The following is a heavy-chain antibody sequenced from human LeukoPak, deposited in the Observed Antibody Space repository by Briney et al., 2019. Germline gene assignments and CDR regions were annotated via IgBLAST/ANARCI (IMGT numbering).Heavy chain of an antibody. J-gene: IGHJ4*02. V-gene: IGHV4-31*03. CDR3: ARVRPKAGYYFDY. CDR2: IYYSGST. D-gene: IGHD6-19*01. CDR1: GGSISSGGYY. Sequence: SETPSLTCTVSGGSISSGGYYWSWIRQHPGKGLEWIGYIYYSGSTYYNPSLKSRVTISVDTSKNQFSLKLSSVTAADTAVYYCARVRPKAGYYFDYWGQGTLVTVSS.